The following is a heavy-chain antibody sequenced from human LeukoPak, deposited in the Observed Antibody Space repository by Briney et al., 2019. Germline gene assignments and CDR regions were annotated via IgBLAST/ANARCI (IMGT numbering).Heavy chain of an antibody. D-gene: IGHD6-19*01. CDR2: IYYSGST. V-gene: IGHV4-59*01. CDR1: GGSISNYY. J-gene: IGHJ3*02. Sequence: SETLSLTCTVSGGSISNYYWSWIRQPPGKGLEWIGYIYYSGSTNSNPSLKSRVTISIDTSKNQFSLKLNSMTAADTAVYYCAKVPKGSGWTCAFDIWGQGTMVTVS. CDR3: AKVPKGSGWTCAFDI.